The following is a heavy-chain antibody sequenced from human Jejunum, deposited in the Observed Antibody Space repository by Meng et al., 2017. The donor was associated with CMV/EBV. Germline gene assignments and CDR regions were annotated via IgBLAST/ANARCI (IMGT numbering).Heavy chain of an antibody. V-gene: IGHV3-21*01. CDR1: GFSLSSYS. J-gene: IGHJ4*02. Sequence: SCATSGFSLSSYSMSWFRRAPGKGLEWVSTITGSATYIYYADSVKGRFTISRDNVKDSVYLQMNSLRADDTAVYYCARTRSGHVYWGQGTLVTVSS. CDR3: ARTRSGHVY. CDR2: ITGSATYI.